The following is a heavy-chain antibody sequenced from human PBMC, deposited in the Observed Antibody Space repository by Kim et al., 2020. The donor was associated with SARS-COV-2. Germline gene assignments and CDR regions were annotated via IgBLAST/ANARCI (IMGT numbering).Heavy chain of an antibody. J-gene: IGHJ4*02. Sequence: PSETLSLTCGVFGGSLSGNYWSWIRQTPGKGLEWIGEVNHSGFTNYNPALKRRVTVSVDPSKNQFSLKLSSVTATDTAVYYCARRNSDGYVYFDFWGQGTLVTVSS. CDR2: VNHSGFT. D-gene: IGHD3-16*01. CDR3: ARRNSDGYVYFDF. CDR1: GGSLSGNY. V-gene: IGHV4-34*01.